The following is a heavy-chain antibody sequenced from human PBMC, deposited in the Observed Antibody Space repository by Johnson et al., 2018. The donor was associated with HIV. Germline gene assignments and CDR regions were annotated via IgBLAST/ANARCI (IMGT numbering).Heavy chain of an antibody. D-gene: IGHD3-22*01. CDR2: INWNGVRT. CDR3: AKGEPYNYDIGDAFDI. CDR1: GFTFDDYG. J-gene: IGHJ3*02. V-gene: IGHV3-20*01. Sequence: VQLVESGGGVVRPGGSVRLSCVVEGFTFDDYGMSWVRQAPGKGLEWVSGINWNGVRTGYVDAVKGRLTISRDNAKNTLYLQMNSLRAEDTAVYDCAKGEPYNYDIGDAFDIWGQGTMVTVSS.